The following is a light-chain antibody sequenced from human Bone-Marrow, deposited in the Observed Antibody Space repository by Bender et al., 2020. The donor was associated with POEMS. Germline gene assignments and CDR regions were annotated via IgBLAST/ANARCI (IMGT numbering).Light chain of an antibody. CDR2: EVN. Sequence: QSALTQPASVSGSPGQSVTISCTGTSSDVGTYNLVSWYQQHPGKAPRLIIFEVNKRPSGVSDRFSASKSGDTASLTLSGLRAEDEADYYCCSYAVFMVPWVFGGGTKLTVL. J-gene: IGLJ3*02. CDR1: SSDVGTYNL. V-gene: IGLV2-23*02. CDR3: CSYAVFMVPWV.